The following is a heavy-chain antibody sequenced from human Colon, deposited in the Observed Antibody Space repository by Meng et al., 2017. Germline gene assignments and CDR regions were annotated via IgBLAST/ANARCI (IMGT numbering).Heavy chain of an antibody. V-gene: IGHV1-2*06. Sequence: ASVKVSCKASGYTFTGYYMHWVRQAPGQGLEWMGRINPNSGGTNYAQKFQGRVTMTRDTSTSTAYMELSRLRSDDTAVYYCAGGINYYGSGSSYYYYYGMDVWGQGTTVTVSS. D-gene: IGHD3-10*01. CDR3: AGGINYYGSGSSYYYYYGMDV. J-gene: IGHJ6*02. CDR2: INPNSGGT. CDR1: GYTFTGYY.